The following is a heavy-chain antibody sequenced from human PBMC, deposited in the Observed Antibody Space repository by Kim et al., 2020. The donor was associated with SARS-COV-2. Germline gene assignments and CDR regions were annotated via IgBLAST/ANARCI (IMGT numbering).Heavy chain of an antibody. V-gene: IGHV4-39*01. Sequence: YHPSLKSRVTISVDTAKNQFSRRRSSVTAADWAVYYCARGYGSSSWFDPWGQGTLVTVSS. D-gene: IGHD6-13*01. CDR3: ARGYGSSSWFDP. J-gene: IGHJ5*02.